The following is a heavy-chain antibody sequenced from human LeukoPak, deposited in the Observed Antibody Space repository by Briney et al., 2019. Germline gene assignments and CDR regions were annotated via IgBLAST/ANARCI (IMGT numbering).Heavy chain of an antibody. CDR2: IYYSGST. CDR1: GGSISSYY. J-gene: IGHJ6*02. Sequence: SETLSLTCTVSGGSISSYYWSWIRQPPGKGLEWIGYIYYSGSTNYNPSLKSRVTISVDTSKNQFSLKLSSVTAADTAVYYCARLSSLPAARSYYYYGMDVWGQGTTVTVSS. D-gene: IGHD2-2*01. V-gene: IGHV4-59*08. CDR3: ARLSSLPAARSYYYYGMDV.